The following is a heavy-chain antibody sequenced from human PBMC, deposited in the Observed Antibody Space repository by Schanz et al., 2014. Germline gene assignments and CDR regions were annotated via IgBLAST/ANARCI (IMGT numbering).Heavy chain of an antibody. CDR1: GFTFSSYS. V-gene: IGHV3-30*03. D-gene: IGHD5-12*01. J-gene: IGHJ4*02. CDR2: ISYDGSNK. Sequence: VQLVESGGGLVKPGGSLRLSCAASGFTFSSYSMNWVRQAPGKGLEWVAVISYDGSNKYYADSVKGRFTISRDNSKNTLYLQMNTLRSEDTAVYSCARGIGGYGANNCFDYWGQGTLVTVSS. CDR3: ARGIGGYGANNCFDY.